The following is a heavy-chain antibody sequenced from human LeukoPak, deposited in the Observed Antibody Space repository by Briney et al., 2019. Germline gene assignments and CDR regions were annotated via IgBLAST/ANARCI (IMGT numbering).Heavy chain of an antibody. Sequence: PGGSLRLSCAASGFTFSSYGMHWVRQAPGKGLEWVAFIRYDGSNKYYADSVKGRFTISRDNSKNTLYLQMNSLRAEDTAVYYCAKDPGSYNYYYYMDVWGKGTTVTVSS. CDR3: AKDPGSYNYYYYMDV. CDR2: IRYDGSNK. V-gene: IGHV3-30*02. J-gene: IGHJ6*03. CDR1: GFTFSSYG. D-gene: IGHD1-26*01.